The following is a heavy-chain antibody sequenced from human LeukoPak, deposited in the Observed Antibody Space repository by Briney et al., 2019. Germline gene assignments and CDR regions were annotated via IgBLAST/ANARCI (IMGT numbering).Heavy chain of an antibody. D-gene: IGHD3-3*01. V-gene: IGHV3-23*01. CDR2: VSGDSSDT. J-gene: IGHJ4*02. Sequence: PGGSLRLSCAASGFTVSGYAMSWVRQAPGKGLEWVSSVSGDSSDTFYADSVKGRFTISRDNSKNTLFLQMDSLRAEDTALYYCAKERSRRFDFDYWGQGTLVTVSS. CDR1: GFTVSGYA. CDR3: AKERSRRFDFDY.